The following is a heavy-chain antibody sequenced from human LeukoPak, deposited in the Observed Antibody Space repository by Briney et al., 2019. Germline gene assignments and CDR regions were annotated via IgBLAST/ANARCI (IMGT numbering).Heavy chain of an antibody. J-gene: IGHJ3*01. CDR2: IKSKTDGGTT. V-gene: IGHV3-15*01. CDR1: GFTFSNAW. D-gene: IGHD2-21*02. Sequence: GGSLRLSCAASGFTFSNAWMSWVRQAPGKGLGWVGRIKSKTDGGTTDYAAPVKGRFTISRDDSKNTLYLQMNSLKTEDTAVYFCARDEIPLRGFDVWGQGTMVTVSS. CDR3: ARDEIPLRGFDV.